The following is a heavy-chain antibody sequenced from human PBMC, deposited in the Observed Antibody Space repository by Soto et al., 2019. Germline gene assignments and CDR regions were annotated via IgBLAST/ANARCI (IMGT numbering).Heavy chain of an antibody. Sequence: QVQLVESGGGVVQPGRSLRLSCAASGFTFSSYAMHWVRQAPGKGLEWVAVISYDGSNKYYADSVKGRFTISRDDSKNTLYLQMNSMIAEDTAVYYCARGISYYYDSSGYYWGQGTLVTVSA. CDR3: ARGISYYYDSSGYY. V-gene: IGHV3-30-3*01. D-gene: IGHD3-22*01. CDR2: ISYDGSNK. CDR1: GFTFSSYA. J-gene: IGHJ4*02.